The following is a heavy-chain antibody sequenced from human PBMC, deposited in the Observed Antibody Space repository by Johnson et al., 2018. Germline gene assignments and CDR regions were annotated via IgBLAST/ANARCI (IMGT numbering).Heavy chain of an antibody. V-gene: IGHV3-23*04. J-gene: IGHJ3*02. D-gene: IGHD3-16*01. CDR2: ISESGGST. CDR3: ANALGVDPYDCFDT. CDR1: GFTFSSYA. Sequence: VQLVESGGGLVQPGGSLRLSCAASGFTFSSYAMSWVRQAPGKGLEWVSGISESGGSTYYADSVKGRFTISSDNSKKTLFLQMNSLRAEDTAVYYCANALGVDPYDCFDTWGQGTMVTVSS.